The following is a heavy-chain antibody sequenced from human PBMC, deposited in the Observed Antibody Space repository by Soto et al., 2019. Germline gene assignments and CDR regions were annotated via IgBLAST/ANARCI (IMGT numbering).Heavy chain of an antibody. Sequence: SETLSLTCTVTGGSISSGGYYWSWIRQHPGKGLEWIGYIYYSGSTYYNPSLKSRVTISVDTSKNQFSLKLSSVTAADTAVYYCARSGYSYGPNPLLYWGQGTLVTVSS. CDR3: ARSGYSYGPNPLLY. V-gene: IGHV4-31*03. D-gene: IGHD5-18*01. CDR1: GGSISSGGYY. CDR2: IYYSGST. J-gene: IGHJ4*02.